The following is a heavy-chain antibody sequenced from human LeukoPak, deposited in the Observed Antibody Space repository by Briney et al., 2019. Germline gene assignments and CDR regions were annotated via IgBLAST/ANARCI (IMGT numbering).Heavy chain of an antibody. CDR1: GFTFSSYE. Sequence: GGSLRLSCAASGFTFSSYEMNWVRQAPGKGLEWVSYISSSGSTKYYADSVKGRFTISRDNAKNSLYLQMNSLRAEDTAVYYCARASITMVRGELVYYFDFWGQGTLVTVSS. V-gene: IGHV3-48*03. CDR2: ISSSGSTK. CDR3: ARASITMVRGELVYYFDF. D-gene: IGHD3-10*01. J-gene: IGHJ4*02.